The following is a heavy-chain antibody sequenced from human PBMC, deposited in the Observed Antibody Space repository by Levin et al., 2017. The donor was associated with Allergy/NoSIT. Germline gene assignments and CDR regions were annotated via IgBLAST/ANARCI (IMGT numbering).Heavy chain of an antibody. Sequence: SCAASGFTFSSYGMHWVRQAPGKGLEWVAVISYDGSNKYYADSVKGRFTISRDNSKNTLYLQMNSLRAEDTAVYYCAKDLGAAAGIFDYWGQGTLVTVSS. CDR2: ISYDGSNK. V-gene: IGHV3-30*18. CDR1: GFTFSSYG. D-gene: IGHD6-13*01. CDR3: AKDLGAAAGIFDY. J-gene: IGHJ4*02.